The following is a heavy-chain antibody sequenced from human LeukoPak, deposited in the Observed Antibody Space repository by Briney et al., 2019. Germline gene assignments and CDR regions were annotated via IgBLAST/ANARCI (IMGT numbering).Heavy chain of an antibody. CDR3: ARQQGYYDFETATAFPPYYFDS. V-gene: IGHV4-39*01. CDR2: IHYSGSS. D-gene: IGHD3-3*01. CDR1: GGSISSSSSY. J-gene: IGHJ4*02. Sequence: SETLSLTCTVSGGSISSSSSYWGWIRQSPGKGLEWIGSIHYSGSSYYNPSLKSRVFISVDTSKSQFFLRVSSVTVADTAIYYCARQQGYYDFETATAFPPYYFDSWGQGTLVTSSS.